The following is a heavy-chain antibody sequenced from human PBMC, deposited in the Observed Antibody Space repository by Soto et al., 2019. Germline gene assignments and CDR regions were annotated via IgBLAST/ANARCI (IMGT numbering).Heavy chain of an antibody. Sequence: ASVNGVWKTAGYTFTVYPRSWVRQAPGEGLEWMGWIKTNTGTRTYAQGLTGWFVFSLDTSVSTAYLQICSLKDEVPAVYYCARDLRDFEYWGKGTLVPVSP. V-gene: IGHV7-4-1*01. CDR2: IKTNTGTR. CDR3: ARDLRDFEY. J-gene: IGHJ4*02. CDR1: GYTFTVYP.